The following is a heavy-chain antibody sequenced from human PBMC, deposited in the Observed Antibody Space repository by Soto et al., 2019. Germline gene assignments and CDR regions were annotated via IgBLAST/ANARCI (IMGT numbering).Heavy chain of an antibody. CDR3: AGFVVPAPRNSDLDY. D-gene: IGHD2-15*01. CDR1: GISVSTSDYC. J-gene: IGHJ4*02. CDR2: IYYSGST. V-gene: IGHV4-39*01. Sequence: SETLSLTCTVSGISVSTSDYCWGWVRQPPGKGLDWIGNIYYSGSTFYNPSLRSRVTLSVDTSKNQFSLRLNSVTVADTAVYFCAGFVVPAPRNSDLDYWGQGTLVTVSS.